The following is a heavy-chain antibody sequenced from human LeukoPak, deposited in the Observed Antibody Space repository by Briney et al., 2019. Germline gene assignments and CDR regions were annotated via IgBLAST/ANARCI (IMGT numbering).Heavy chain of an antibody. Sequence: SETLSLTCTVSGGSISSSSYYWGGIRQAPGKGLEWIGSIYYSGSTYYNPSLKSRVTISVDTSKNQFSLKLSSVTAADTAVYYCARGGPTVTTWGYWGQGTLVTVSS. CDR2: IYYSGST. CDR3: ARGGPTVTTWGY. J-gene: IGHJ4*02. D-gene: IGHD4-17*01. CDR1: GGSISSSSYY. V-gene: IGHV4-39*01.